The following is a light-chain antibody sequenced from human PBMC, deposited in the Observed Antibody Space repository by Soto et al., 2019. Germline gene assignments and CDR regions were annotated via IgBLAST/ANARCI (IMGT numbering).Light chain of an antibody. CDR1: SSNIGSNT. Sequence: QSVLTQPPSASGTPGQRVTMSCSGSSSNIGSNTVNWYQQLPGAAPKLLIQSNNQRPSGVPDRFSGSQSGTSASLAISGLQSEDDADYYSAVWDGSLNACVFGTGTKPTPL. CDR2: SNN. J-gene: IGLJ1*01. CDR3: AVWDGSLNACV. V-gene: IGLV1-44*01.